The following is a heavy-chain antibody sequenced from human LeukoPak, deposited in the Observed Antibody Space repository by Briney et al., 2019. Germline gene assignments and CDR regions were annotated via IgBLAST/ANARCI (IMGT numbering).Heavy chain of an antibody. D-gene: IGHD3-10*01. J-gene: IGHJ4*02. CDR1: GFTFSSYA. Sequence: GGSLRLSCAASGFTFSSYAMSWVRQAPGKGLEWVSVISGSGGSTYYADSVKGRFTISRDNSKNTLYLQMNSLRAEDTAVYYCAKDLMVQGVIVTPLFDYWGQGTLVTVSS. V-gene: IGHV3-23*01. CDR2: ISGSGGST. CDR3: AKDLMVQGVIVTPLFDY.